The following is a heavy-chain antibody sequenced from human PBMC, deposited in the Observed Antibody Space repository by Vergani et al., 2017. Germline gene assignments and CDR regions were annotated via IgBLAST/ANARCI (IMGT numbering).Heavy chain of an antibody. CDR2: INTNTGNP. CDR1: GYTFTSYA. J-gene: IGHJ6*02. V-gene: IGHV7-4-1*02. Sequence: QVQLVQSGSEFKKPGASVKVSCKASGYTFTSYAMNWVRQAPGQGLEWMGWINTNTGNPTYAQGFTVRFVFSLDTAVSTAYLQISSLKAEDTAVYYCARLYYDSYYYDSSGYSYYYYGMDVWGQGTTVTVSS. CDR3: ARLYYDSYYYDSSGYSYYYYGMDV. D-gene: IGHD3-22*01.